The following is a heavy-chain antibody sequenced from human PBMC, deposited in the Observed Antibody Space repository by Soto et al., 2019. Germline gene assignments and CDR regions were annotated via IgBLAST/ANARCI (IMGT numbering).Heavy chain of an antibody. CDR1: GFSLSTSGVG. CDR3: AHFPHYCSGGSCYSYYFDY. Sequence: QITLKESGPTLVKPTQTLTLTCTFSGFSLSTSGVGVGWIRQPPGKALEWLALIYWDDDKRYSPSLKSRLTLTTDPSKNQVVPTMTNMDPVDTATYYCAHFPHYCSGGSCYSYYFDYWGQGTLVTVSS. D-gene: IGHD2-15*01. V-gene: IGHV2-5*02. CDR2: IYWDDDK. J-gene: IGHJ4*02.